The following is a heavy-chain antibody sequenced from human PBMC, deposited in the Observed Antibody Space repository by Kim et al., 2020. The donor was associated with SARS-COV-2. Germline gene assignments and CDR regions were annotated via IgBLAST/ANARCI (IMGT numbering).Heavy chain of an antibody. Sequence: PSLKSRVTISVDTSKNQFSLKLSSVTAADTAVYYCARAYYDSSGYFDYWGQGTLVTVSS. J-gene: IGHJ4*02. D-gene: IGHD3-22*01. CDR3: ARAYYDSSGYFDY. V-gene: IGHV4-61*02.